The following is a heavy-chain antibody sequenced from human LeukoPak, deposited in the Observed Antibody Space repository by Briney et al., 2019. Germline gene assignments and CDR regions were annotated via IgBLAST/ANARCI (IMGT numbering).Heavy chain of an antibody. CDR1: GFIYSHSA. CDR2: ISVSGDYP. D-gene: IGHD2-8*01. V-gene: IGHV3-23*01. CDR3: AKDHLKYASDPIGAFDL. Sequence: PGGSLRLSCAPSGFIYSHSAMRWVRQAPGKGLEWVASISVSGDYPGYADSVKGGFTIARDNSRNRLYLQMRSLRAEDTAIFYCAKDHLKYASDPIGAFDLWGQGTAVIVSS. J-gene: IGHJ3*01.